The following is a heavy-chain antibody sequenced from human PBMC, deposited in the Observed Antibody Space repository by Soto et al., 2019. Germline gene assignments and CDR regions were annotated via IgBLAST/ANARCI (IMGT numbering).Heavy chain of an antibody. Sequence: ASVKVSCKASGYTFSGYSISWVRQAPGQGLEWVGWISPKNGNTNYAQKLQGRVTMTTDTSTSTAYMELRSLRSDDTAVYYCARWGSYHLCDYWGQGTLVTVSS. J-gene: IGHJ4*02. V-gene: IGHV1-18*04. CDR3: ARWGSYHLCDY. CDR2: ISPKNGNT. CDR1: GYTFSGYS. D-gene: IGHD1-26*01.